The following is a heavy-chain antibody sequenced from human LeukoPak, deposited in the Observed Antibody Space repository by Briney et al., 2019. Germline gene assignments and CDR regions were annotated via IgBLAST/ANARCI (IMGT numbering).Heavy chain of an antibody. J-gene: IGHJ4*02. CDR1: GFTFSSYA. CDR2: ISGSGGST. CDR3: ALHGTVGIGHYFDY. V-gene: IGHV3-23*01. Sequence: PGGSLRLSCAASGFTFSSYAMSWVRQAPGKGLEWVSAISGSGGSTYYADSVKGRFTISRDNSKNTLYLQMNSLRAEDTAVYYCALHGTVGIGHYFDYWGQGTLVTVSS. D-gene: IGHD1-26*01.